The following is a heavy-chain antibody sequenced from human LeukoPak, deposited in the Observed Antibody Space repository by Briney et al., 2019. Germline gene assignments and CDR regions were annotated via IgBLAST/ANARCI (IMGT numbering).Heavy chain of an antibody. CDR1: GFTFSNYG. J-gene: IGHJ4*02. D-gene: IGHD2-15*01. V-gene: IGHV3-30*18. Sequence: SGGSLRLSCAASGFTFSNYGMHWVRQAPGKGLEWVALISYDGGNKNFGDSVKGRFTISRDNSKNTLFLQMNSLRAEDTAVYYCAKDSGCSSGSCYADYWGQGTLVTVSS. CDR2: ISYDGGNK. CDR3: AKDSGCSSGSCYADY.